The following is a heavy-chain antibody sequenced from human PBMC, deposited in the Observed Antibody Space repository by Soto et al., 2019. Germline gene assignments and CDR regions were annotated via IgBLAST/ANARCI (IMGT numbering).Heavy chain of an antibody. CDR1: GYSFTSYW. V-gene: IGHV5-51*01. J-gene: IGHJ6*02. CDR3: ARRNCEYAGYYYYYYGMDV. Sequence: GESLKISCKGSGYSFTSYWIGWVRQMNGKGLEWMGIIYPGDSDTRYSPSFQGQVTISADKSISTAYLQWSSLKASDTAMYYCARRNCEYAGYYYYYYGMDVCGQGTTVTVS. D-gene: IGHD1-7*01. CDR2: IYPGDSDT.